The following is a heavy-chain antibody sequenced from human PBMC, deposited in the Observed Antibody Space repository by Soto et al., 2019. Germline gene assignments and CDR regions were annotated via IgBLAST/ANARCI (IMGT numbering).Heavy chain of an antibody. CDR3: ARVVAAAAGSYYFGY. CDR1: GGTFSSYA. Sequence: SVKVSCKASGGTFSSYAISWVRQAPGQGLEWMGGIIPIFGTANYAQKFQGRVTITADESTSTAYMELSSLRSEDTAVYYCARVVAAAAGSYYFGYWGQGTLVTVSS. D-gene: IGHD6-13*01. CDR2: IIPIFGTA. V-gene: IGHV1-69*13. J-gene: IGHJ4*02.